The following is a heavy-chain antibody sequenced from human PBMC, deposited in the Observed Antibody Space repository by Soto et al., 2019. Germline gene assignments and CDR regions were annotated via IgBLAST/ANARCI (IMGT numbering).Heavy chain of an antibody. CDR3: ARARRISYYYYMDV. Sequence: VASVKVSCKASGYTFTSYDINWVRQATGQGLEWMGWMNPNSGNTGYAQKFQGRVTMTRNTSISTAYMELSSLRSEDTAVYYCARARRISYYYYMDVWGKGTTVTVSS. CDR1: GYTFTSYD. J-gene: IGHJ6*03. V-gene: IGHV1-8*01. CDR2: MNPNSGNT.